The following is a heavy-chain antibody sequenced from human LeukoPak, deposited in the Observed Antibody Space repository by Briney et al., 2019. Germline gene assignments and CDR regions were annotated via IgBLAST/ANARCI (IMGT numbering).Heavy chain of an antibody. CDR1: GASFSEYY. J-gene: IGHJ6*03. Sequence: LSLTCAVYGASFSEYYCSWIRQPPGKGLEWVSSISSSSSYIYYADSVKGRFTISRDNAKNSLYLQMNSLRAEDTAVYYCARVGPWVNPDYHYYYMDVWGKGTTVTVSS. D-gene: IGHD1-14*01. V-gene: IGHV3-11*06. CDR3: ARVGPWVNPDYHYYYMDV. CDR2: ISSSSSYI.